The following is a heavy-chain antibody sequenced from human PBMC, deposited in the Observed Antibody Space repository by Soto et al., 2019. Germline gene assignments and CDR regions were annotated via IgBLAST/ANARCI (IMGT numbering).Heavy chain of an antibody. CDR1: GYTFTSYG. CDR3: ARDFQGMEDIVVVVPGY. D-gene: IGHD2-15*01. Sequence: ASVKVSCKASGYTFTSYGISWVRQAPGQGLEWMGWISAYNDNTNYAQKLQGRVTMTTDTSTSTAYMELRSLRSDDTAVYYCARDFQGMEDIVVVVPGYWGQGTLVTVSS. J-gene: IGHJ4*02. V-gene: IGHV1-18*01. CDR2: ISAYNDNT.